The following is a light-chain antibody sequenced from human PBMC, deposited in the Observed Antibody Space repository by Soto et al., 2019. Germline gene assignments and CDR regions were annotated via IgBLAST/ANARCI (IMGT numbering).Light chain of an antibody. V-gene: IGLV1-47*01. Sequence: QSALTQPASVSGSPGQSITISCTGTSGDVGNFDLVSWYQHLPGTAPKLLIHKNNQRPSGVPDRFSGSKSGASASLAISGLRSEDEADYYCATWDDSLRGHVFGTGTKVTVL. CDR1: SGDVGNFDL. CDR2: KNN. CDR3: ATWDDSLRGHV. J-gene: IGLJ1*01.